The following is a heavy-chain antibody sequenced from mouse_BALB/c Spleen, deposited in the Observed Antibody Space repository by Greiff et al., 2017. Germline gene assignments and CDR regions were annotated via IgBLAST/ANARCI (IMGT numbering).Heavy chain of an antibody. CDR2: ISSGGSYT. CDR1: GFTFSSYA. CDR3: ARLGGSFDY. J-gene: IGHJ2*01. V-gene: IGHV5-9-3*01. Sequence: EVQRVESGGGLVKPGGSLKLSCAASGFTFSSYAMSWVRQTPEKRLEWVATISSGGSYTYYPDSVKGRFTISRDNAKNTLYLQMSSLRSEDTAMYYCARLGGSFDYWGQGTTLTVSS.